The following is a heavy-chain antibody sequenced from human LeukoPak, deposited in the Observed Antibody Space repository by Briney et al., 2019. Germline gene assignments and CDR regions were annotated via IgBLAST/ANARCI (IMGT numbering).Heavy chain of an antibody. Sequence: SETLSLTCTVSGGSISSGSYYWSWIRQPAGTGLEWIGRIYTSGSTNYNPSLKSRVTISVDTSKNQFSLKLSSVTAADTAVYYCARGLYGYFDYWGQGTLVTVSS. CDR1: GGSISSGSYY. V-gene: IGHV4-61*02. D-gene: IGHD2/OR15-2a*01. CDR3: ARGLYGYFDY. CDR2: IYTSGST. J-gene: IGHJ4*02.